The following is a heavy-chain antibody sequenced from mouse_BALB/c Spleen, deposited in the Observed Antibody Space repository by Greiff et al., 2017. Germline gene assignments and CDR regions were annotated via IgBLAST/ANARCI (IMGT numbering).Heavy chain of an antibody. Sequence: EVKLMESGGGLVKPGGSLKLSCAASGFTFSSYAMSWVRQTPEKRLEWVASISSGGSTYYPDSVKGRFTISRDNARNILYLQMSSLRSEDTAMYYCARGIYYGPQFDYWGQGTTLTVSS. CDR2: ISSGGST. CDR3: ARGIYYGPQFDY. V-gene: IGHV5-6-5*01. D-gene: IGHD2-1*01. J-gene: IGHJ2*01. CDR1: GFTFSSYA.